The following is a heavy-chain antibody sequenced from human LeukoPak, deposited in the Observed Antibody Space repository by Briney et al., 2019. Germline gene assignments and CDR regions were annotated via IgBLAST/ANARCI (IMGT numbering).Heavy chain of an antibody. D-gene: IGHD4-23*01. CDR2: IIPILGIA. CDR3: ARVKFVGNSHLDY. Sequence: SVKVSCKASGGTFSSYAISWVRQAPGQGLEWMGRIIPILGIANYAQKFQGRVTITADKSTSTAYMELSSLRSEDTAVYYCARVKFVGNSHLDYWGQGTLVTVSS. CDR1: GGTFSSYA. J-gene: IGHJ4*02. V-gene: IGHV1-69*04.